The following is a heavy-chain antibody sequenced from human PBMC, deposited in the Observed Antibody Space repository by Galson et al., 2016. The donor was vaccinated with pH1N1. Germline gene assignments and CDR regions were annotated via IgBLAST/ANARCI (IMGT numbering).Heavy chain of an antibody. V-gene: IGHV4-59*08. CDR3: ARHLHVSGFKAIDS. Sequence: ETLSLTCAVAHYPLYGSPFWGWIRQPPGKGLEWLGYLYSSGTTTYNPSVASRVSISVDTPKNQFSLNLDFVTAADTAIYYCARHLHVSGFKAIDSWGQGILVTVSS. CDR2: LYSSGTT. D-gene: IGHD5-24*01. J-gene: IGHJ4*02. CDR1: HYPLYGSPF.